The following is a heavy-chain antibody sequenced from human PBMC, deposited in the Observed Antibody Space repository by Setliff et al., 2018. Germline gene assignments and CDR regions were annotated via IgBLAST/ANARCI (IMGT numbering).Heavy chain of an antibody. CDR1: GGSISSYY. Sequence: LPETLSLTCTVSGGSISSYYWSWIRQSPGKGLEWIGYIYYSGSTNYNPSLKSRVSISVDTSKNQFSLRLTSVTAADTAVYYCAREYYYARSRNFDYWGQGTLVTVSS. D-gene: IGHD3-22*01. J-gene: IGHJ4*02. CDR3: AREYYYARSRNFDY. CDR2: IYYSGST. V-gene: IGHV4-59*01.